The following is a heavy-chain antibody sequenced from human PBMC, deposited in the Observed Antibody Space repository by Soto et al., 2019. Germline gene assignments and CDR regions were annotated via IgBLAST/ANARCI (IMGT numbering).Heavy chain of an antibody. D-gene: IGHD2-8*01. J-gene: IGHJ4*02. CDR1: GYTFTSYG. Sequence: QVQLVQSGAEVRKSGASVKVSCKASGYTFTSYGITWVRQAPGQGLEWVGWISTSNGNTNYAQKLQGRVTMTTDTSPRTAYMELGSLRADDTAVYYCARARSQWYLMDCFDYWGQGTLVTVSS. CDR2: ISTSNGNT. CDR3: ARARSQWYLMDCFDY. V-gene: IGHV1-18*01.